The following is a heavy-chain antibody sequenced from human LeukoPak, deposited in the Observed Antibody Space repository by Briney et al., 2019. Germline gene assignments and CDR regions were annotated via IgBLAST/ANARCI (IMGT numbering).Heavy chain of an antibody. CDR2: INHSGST. CDR3: ARGRGLQYCSSTSCYTHYYYYYIDV. Sequence: KPSETLSLTCAVYGGSFSGYYWSWIRQPPGKGLEWIGEINHSGSTNYNPSLKSRVTISVDTSKNQFSLKLSSVTAADTAVYYFARGRGLQYCSSTSCYTHYYYYYIDVWGKGTTVTVSS. V-gene: IGHV4-34*01. D-gene: IGHD2-2*02. CDR1: GGSFSGYY. J-gene: IGHJ6*03.